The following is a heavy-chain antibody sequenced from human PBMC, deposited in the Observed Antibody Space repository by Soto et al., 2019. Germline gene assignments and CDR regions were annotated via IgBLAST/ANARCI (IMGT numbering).Heavy chain of an antibody. D-gene: IGHD2-2*02. Sequence: GGSLRLSCAASGFTFSSYGMHWVRQAPGKGLEWVAVIWYDGSNKYYADSVKGRFTISRDNSKNTLYLQMNSLRAEDTAVYYCARDSENIVVVPAAILPDYWGKGTLVTVSS. V-gene: IGHV3-33*01. CDR2: IWYDGSNK. CDR1: GFTFSSYG. CDR3: ARDSENIVVVPAAILPDY. J-gene: IGHJ4*02.